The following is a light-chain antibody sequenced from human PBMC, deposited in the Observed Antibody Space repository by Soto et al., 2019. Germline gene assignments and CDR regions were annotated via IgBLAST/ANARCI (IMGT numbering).Light chain of an antibody. Sequence: DIVMTQSPDSLAVSLGERATINCKSSQSILYSSNNKNYLTWYQQKPGQPPKLLIYWASTRESGVPDRFNGSGSGTDFTLNISSLQAEDVAVYYCQQYYDVPQNFGQGIKVEIK. CDR2: WAS. CDR1: QSILYSSNNKNY. CDR3: QQYYDVPQN. V-gene: IGKV4-1*01. J-gene: IGKJ1*01.